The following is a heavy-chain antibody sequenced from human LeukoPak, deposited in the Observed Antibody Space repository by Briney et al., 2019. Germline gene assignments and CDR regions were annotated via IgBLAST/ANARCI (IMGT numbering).Heavy chain of an antibody. CDR3: ARDYDVGAFDI. V-gene: IGHV3-7*04. CDR2: IKQDGSEK. CDR1: GFTFSSYW. Sequence: PGGSLRLSCAASGFTFSSYWMSWVRQAPGKGLEWVANIKQDGSEKYYVDSVEGRFTISRDNAKNSLYLQMNSLRAEDTAVYYCARDYDVGAFDIWGQGTMVTVSS. D-gene: IGHD3-22*01. J-gene: IGHJ3*02.